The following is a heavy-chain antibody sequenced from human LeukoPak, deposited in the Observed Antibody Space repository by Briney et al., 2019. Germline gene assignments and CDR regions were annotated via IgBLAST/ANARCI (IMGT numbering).Heavy chain of an antibody. CDR2: INPSGGST. J-gene: IGHJ4*02. CDR1: GYTFTSYY. D-gene: IGHD3-22*01. V-gene: IGHV1-46*01. Sequence: ASVKVSCKASGYTFTSYYMHWVRQAPGQGLEWMGIINPSGGSTSYAQKFQGRVTMTRDTSTSTVYVELSSLRSEDTAVYYCARKNNNYYDSSGYYYYWGQGTLVTVSS. CDR3: ARKNNNYYDSSGYYYY.